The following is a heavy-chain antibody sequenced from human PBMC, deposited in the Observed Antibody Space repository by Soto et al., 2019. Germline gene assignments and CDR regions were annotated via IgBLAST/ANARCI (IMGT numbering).Heavy chain of an antibody. CDR1: GGSFSGYY. Sequence: QVQLQQWGAGLLKPSETLSLTCAVYGGSFSGYYWSWIRQPPGKGLEWIGEINHSGRTNYNPSLKSRVTISVDTSKNQFSLKLSSVTAADTAVYYCARGGIAVAGNDYWGQGTLVTVSS. CDR3: ARGGIAVAGNDY. V-gene: IGHV4-34*01. J-gene: IGHJ4*02. D-gene: IGHD6-19*01. CDR2: INHSGRT.